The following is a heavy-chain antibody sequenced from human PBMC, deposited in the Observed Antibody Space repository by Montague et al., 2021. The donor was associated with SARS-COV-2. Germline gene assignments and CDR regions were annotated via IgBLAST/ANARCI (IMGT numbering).Heavy chain of an antibody. D-gene: IGHD3-22*01. V-gene: IGHV4-59*01. CDR2: IHYSGST. J-gene: IGHJ6*02. CDR3: ARGGGYYNYGLDV. Sequence: SETLSLTCTVSGGSISTYYWSWIRQPPGRGLEWIGYIHYSGSTDYSPSLKSRVTISLDTSKNQLSLKVTSVAAADTAVYYCARGGGYYNYGLDVWGPGTTVTVSS. CDR1: GGSISTYY.